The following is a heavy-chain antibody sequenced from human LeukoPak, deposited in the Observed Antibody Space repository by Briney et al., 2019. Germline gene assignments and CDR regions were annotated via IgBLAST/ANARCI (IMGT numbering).Heavy chain of an antibody. CDR2: ISTYNGNT. Sequence: ASVKVSCKASGYTFTNYGVTWVRQAPGQGLEWMGWISTYNGNTNYAQKLQGRVTMTTDTSTSTAYMELRSLRSDDTAVYYCARGRPDIVVVPAAARLPVDYYGMDVWGQGTTVTVSS. D-gene: IGHD2-2*01. J-gene: IGHJ6*02. CDR1: GYTFTNYG. V-gene: IGHV1-18*01. CDR3: ARGRPDIVVVPAAARLPVDYYGMDV.